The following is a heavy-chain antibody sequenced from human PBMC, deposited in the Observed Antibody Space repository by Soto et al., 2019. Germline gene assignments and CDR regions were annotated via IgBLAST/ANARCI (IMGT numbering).Heavy chain of an antibody. J-gene: IGHJ4*02. Sequence: GGSLRLSCAASGFTFSSYWMHWVRQAPGKGLVWVSRIKTDGSNTTYADSVKGRFTISRDNAKDTLYLQMNSLRADDTAVYYCESGTSGWYLGWGRGTLVTVS. D-gene: IGHD6-19*01. CDR2: IKTDGSNT. V-gene: IGHV3-74*01. CDR1: GFTFSSYW. CDR3: ESGTSGWYLG.